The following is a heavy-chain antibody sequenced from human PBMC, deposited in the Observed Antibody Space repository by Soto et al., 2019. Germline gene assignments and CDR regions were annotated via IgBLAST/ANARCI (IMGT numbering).Heavy chain of an antibody. J-gene: IGHJ4*02. CDR3: ARDKRDLRFLEWSYYFDY. D-gene: IGHD3-3*01. CDR1: GGTFSSYA. Sequence: SVKVSCKASGGTFSSYAISWVRQAPGQGLEWMGGIIPIFGTADYAQKFQGRVTITADESTSTAYMELSSLRAEDTAVYYCARDKRDLRFLEWSYYFDYWGQGTLVTVSS. CDR2: IIPIFGTA. V-gene: IGHV1-69*13.